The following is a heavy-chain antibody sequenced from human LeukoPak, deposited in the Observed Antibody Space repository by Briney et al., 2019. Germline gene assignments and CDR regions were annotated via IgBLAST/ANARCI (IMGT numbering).Heavy chain of an antibody. D-gene: IGHD2-2*01. Sequence: ASVTVSSKASGYSFVIFGISWVRQAPGQGLEWMGWISANNGNTKYAQNLQGRVTMTTDTSTSTAYLELRSLRSDDTAVYYCARVGVVVPAAWFDPWGQGTLVTVSS. CDR3: ARVGVVVPAAWFDP. CDR2: ISANNGNT. V-gene: IGHV1-18*01. J-gene: IGHJ5*02. CDR1: GYSFVIFG.